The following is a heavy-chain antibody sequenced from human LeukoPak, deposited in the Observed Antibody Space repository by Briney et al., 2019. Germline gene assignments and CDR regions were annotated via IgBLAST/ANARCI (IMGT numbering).Heavy chain of an antibody. J-gene: IGHJ6*03. D-gene: IGHD5-18*01. V-gene: IGHV3-30*18. Sequence: GGSLRLSCAASGFTFSSYGMHWVRQAPGKGLEWVAVISYDGSNKYYADSVKGRFTISRDNSKNTLYLQMNSLRAEDTAVYYCAKDFDAAPDGYSYGYYYYYYYMDVWGKGTTVTVSS. CDR3: AKDFDAAPDGYSYGYYYYYYYMDV. CDR2: ISYDGSNK. CDR1: GFTFSSYG.